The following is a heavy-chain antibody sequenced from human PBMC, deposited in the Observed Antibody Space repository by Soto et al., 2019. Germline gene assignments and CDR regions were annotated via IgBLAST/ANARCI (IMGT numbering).Heavy chain of an antibody. J-gene: IGHJ6*02. Sequence: QVQLVQSGAEVKKPGSSVKVSCKASGGAFSDYAFSWVRQAPGQGLEWRGGIMPIFRSPDYEQKFQGRVTITADEFTRTAYMEMNSLRSEDTAVYYCASWLRGPDIGNYYYGMDVWGQGTTVTVS. CDR1: GGAFSDYA. V-gene: IGHV1-69*12. D-gene: IGHD2-15*01. CDR2: IMPIFRSP. CDR3: ASWLRGPDIGNYYYGMDV.